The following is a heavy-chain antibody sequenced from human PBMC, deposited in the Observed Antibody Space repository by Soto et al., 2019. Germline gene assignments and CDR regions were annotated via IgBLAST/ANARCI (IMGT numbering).Heavy chain of an antibody. CDR3: ARRPLSAVAAVKGWFDP. D-gene: IGHD6-19*01. CDR1: GYTFTSYG. CDR2: ISAYNGNT. Sequence: EASVKVSCKASGYTFTSYGISWVRQAPGQGLEWMGWISAYNGNTNYAQKLQGRVTMTTDTSTSTAYMELRSLRSDDTAVYYCARRPLSAVAAVKGWFDPWGQGTLVTVSS. J-gene: IGHJ5*02. V-gene: IGHV1-18*01.